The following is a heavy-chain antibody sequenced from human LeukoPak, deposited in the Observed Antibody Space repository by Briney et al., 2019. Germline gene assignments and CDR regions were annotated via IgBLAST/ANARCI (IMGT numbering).Heavy chain of an antibody. CDR3: ARHPLRSAAGSDY. CDR2: IYYIGST. J-gene: IGHJ4*02. CDR1: GGSISSYY. V-gene: IGHV4-59*08. D-gene: IGHD6-13*01. Sequence: PSETLSLTCTVSGGSISSYYWSWIRQPPGKGLEWIGYIYYIGSTNYNPSLNSLFTISVDTSKNHFSLKLSSVTAADTAVYYCARHPLRSAAGSDYWGQGTLVTVSS.